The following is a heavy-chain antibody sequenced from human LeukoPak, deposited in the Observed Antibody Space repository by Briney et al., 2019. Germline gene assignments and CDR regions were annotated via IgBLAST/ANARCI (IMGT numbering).Heavy chain of an antibody. CDR2: IYYSGSS. Sequence: PSETLSLTCTVSGGSINSYYWSWIRQPPGKGLEWIAYIYYSGSSNYNPSLKSRVTISVDTSNNQFSLRLSSVIAADTAVYYCARHRDYGTGWYGFDYWGQGSLVTVSS. CDR3: ARHRDYGTGWYGFDY. CDR1: GGSINSYY. V-gene: IGHV4-59*08. J-gene: IGHJ4*02. D-gene: IGHD6-19*01.